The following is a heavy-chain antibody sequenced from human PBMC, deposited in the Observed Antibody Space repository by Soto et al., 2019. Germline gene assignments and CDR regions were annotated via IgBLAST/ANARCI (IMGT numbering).Heavy chain of an antibody. V-gene: IGHV3-33*01. CDR1: GVIFSGYG. Sequence: QVQLVESGGGVVQPGRSLRLSCVAPGVIFSGYGMHWVRQAPGKGLEWVAVIRFDGSNIYYADSVKGRFTISRDNSKNTLYLQMDSLRAENTAVYYCAIDGVGDTVCFGYFDYWGQGALVTVSS. D-gene: IGHD1-26*01. CDR2: IRFDGSNI. CDR3: AIDGVGDTVCFGYFDY. J-gene: IGHJ4*02.